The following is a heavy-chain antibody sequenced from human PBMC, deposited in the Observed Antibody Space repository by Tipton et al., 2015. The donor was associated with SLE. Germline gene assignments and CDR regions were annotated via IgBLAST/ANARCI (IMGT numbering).Heavy chain of an antibody. V-gene: IGHV4-4*09. CDR3: ARLSGDAFDI. Sequence: TLSLTCTVSGGSISSYYWSWIRQPPGKGLEWIGYIYTSGSTNYNPSLKSRVTISVDTPKNQVSLNLSSVTAADTTVYYCARLSGDAFDIWGQGTMVTVSS. CDR1: GGSISSYY. D-gene: IGHD1-26*01. J-gene: IGHJ3*02. CDR2: IYTSGST.